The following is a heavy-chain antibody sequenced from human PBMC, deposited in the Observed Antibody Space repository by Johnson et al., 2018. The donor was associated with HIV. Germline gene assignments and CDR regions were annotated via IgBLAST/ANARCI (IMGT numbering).Heavy chain of an antibody. J-gene: IGHJ3*02. V-gene: IGHV3-7*04. CDR2: IKQDGSEK. D-gene: IGHD2-15*01. CDR3: ARGRVALDI. CDR1: GFTFSNYW. Sequence: VQLVESGGGLVQPGGSLRLSCAASGFTFSNYWMTWVRQAPGKGLEWVAIIKQDGSEKFYVDSVKGRFIISRDNAKNSLYLQMNSLRAEDTAMYYCARGRVALDIWGQGTMVTVSS.